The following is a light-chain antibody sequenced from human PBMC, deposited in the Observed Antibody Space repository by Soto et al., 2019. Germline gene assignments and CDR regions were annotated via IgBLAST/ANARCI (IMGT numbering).Light chain of an antibody. CDR3: CSYTSSSGV. J-gene: IGLJ1*01. Sequence: QSALTQPASVSGSPGQSITISCTGTSSDVGSYRFVSWYQHHPGKVPKVIIYEGTKRPSGVPDRFSGSKSGNTASLTISGLQSEDEADYFCCSYTSSSGVFGTGTKVTVL. CDR2: EGT. V-gene: IGLV2-14*02. CDR1: SSDVGSYRF.